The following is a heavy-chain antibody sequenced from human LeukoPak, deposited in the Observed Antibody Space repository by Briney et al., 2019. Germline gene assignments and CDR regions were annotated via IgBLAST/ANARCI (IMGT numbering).Heavy chain of an antibody. Sequence: SETLSLTCAVSGYSLSSGYYWGWIRQPPGKGLEWIGNLYQSGITYYNASLKSRVTISVDTSKNQFSLKLNSGTAADTAVYYCARRYSNSYFDYWGQGTRVTVSS. CDR1: GYSLSSGYY. CDR3: ARRYSNSYFDY. J-gene: IGHJ4*02. V-gene: IGHV4-38-2*01. CDR2: LYQSGIT. D-gene: IGHD4-11*01.